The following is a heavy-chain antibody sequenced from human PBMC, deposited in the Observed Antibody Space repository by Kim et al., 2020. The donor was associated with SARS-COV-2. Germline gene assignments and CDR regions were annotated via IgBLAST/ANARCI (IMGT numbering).Heavy chain of an antibody. CDR1: GFTFSSYG. CDR2: IWYDGSNK. V-gene: IGHV3-33*01. Sequence: GGSLRLSCAASGFTFSSYGMHWVRQAPGKGLEWVAVIWYDGSNKYYADSVKGRFTISRDNSKNTLYLQMNSLRAEDTAVYYCARRYCSGGSCYDFDYWGQGTLVTVSS. J-gene: IGHJ4*02. CDR3: ARRYCSGGSCYDFDY. D-gene: IGHD2-15*01.